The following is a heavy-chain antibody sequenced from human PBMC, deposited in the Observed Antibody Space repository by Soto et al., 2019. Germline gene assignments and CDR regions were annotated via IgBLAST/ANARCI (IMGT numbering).Heavy chain of an antibody. CDR2: ISSSSSYI. Sequence: GGSLRLSCAASGFTFSSYSMNWVRQAPGKGLEWVSSISSSSSYIYYADSVKGRFTISRDNDKNSLYLQMNSLRAEDTAVYYCAREVWVAGLLVGSGGFQHWGQGTLVTVSS. J-gene: IGHJ1*01. D-gene: IGHD6-19*01. V-gene: IGHV3-21*01. CDR1: GFTFSSYS. CDR3: AREVWVAGLLVGSGGFQH.